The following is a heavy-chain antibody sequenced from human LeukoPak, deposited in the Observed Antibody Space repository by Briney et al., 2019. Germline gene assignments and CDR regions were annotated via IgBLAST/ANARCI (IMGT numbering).Heavy chain of an antibody. D-gene: IGHD3-10*01. CDR2: IYTSGST. V-gene: IGHV4-4*07. J-gene: IGHJ5*02. Sequence: SETLSLTCTVSGGSISSYYWSWIRQPAGKGLEWIGRIYTSGSTNYNPSLKSRVTISVDTSKNQFSLKLSSVTAADTAVYYCARDAIWFGEYWFDPWGQGTLVTVSS. CDR3: ARDAIWFGEYWFDP. CDR1: GGSISSYY.